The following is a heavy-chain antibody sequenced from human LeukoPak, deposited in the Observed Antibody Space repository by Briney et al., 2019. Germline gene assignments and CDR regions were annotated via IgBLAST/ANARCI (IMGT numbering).Heavy chain of an antibody. V-gene: IGHV1-18*01. J-gene: IGHJ5*02. CDR3: ASDRKRKGVVPNWFDP. CDR2: ISAYNGNT. Sequence: RASVKVSCKASGYTFTSYGISWVRQAPGQGLEWMGWISAYNGNTNYAQKLQGRVTMTTDTSTSTAYMELRSLRSDDTAVYYCASDRKRKGVVPNWFDPWGQGTLVTVSS. D-gene: IGHD2-2*01. CDR1: GYTFTSYG.